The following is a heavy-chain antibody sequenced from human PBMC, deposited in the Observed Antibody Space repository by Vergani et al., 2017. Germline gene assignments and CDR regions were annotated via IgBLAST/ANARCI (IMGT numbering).Heavy chain of an antibody. CDR1: GFTFDDYA. Sequence: EVQLVESGGGLVQPGRSLRLSCAASGFTFDDYAMHWVRQAPGKGLEWVSGISWNSGSIGYADSVKGRFTISRDTAKNSLYLQMNSLRAEDMALYYCAKGGVDTAMAVTYWGQGTLVTVSS. J-gene: IGHJ4*02. D-gene: IGHD5-18*01. CDR3: AKGGVDTAMAVTY. V-gene: IGHV3-9*03. CDR2: ISWNSGSI.